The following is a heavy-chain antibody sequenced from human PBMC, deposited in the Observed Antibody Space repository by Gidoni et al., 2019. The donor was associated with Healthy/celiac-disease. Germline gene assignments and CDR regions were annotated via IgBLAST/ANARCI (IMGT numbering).Heavy chain of an antibody. CDR1: GFTFSSYS. CDR2: ISSSSSTI. J-gene: IGHJ6*02. Sequence: EEQLVESGGGLVQPGGSLRLSCAASGFTFSSYSMNWVRQAPGKGLEWVSYISSSSSTIYYADSVKGRFTISRDNAKNSLYLQMNSLRDEDTAVYYCARSPRDIVVVPAAIRGPPWYYYGMDVWGQGTTVTVSS. D-gene: IGHD2-2*02. CDR3: ARSPRDIVVVPAAIRGPPWYYYGMDV. V-gene: IGHV3-48*02.